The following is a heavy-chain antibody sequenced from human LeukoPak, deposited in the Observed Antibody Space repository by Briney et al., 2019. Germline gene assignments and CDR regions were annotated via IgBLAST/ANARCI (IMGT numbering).Heavy chain of an antibody. CDR3: VKGLDSSGSDFDY. V-gene: IGHV4-34*01. CDR2: INHSGST. D-gene: IGHD3-22*01. J-gene: IGHJ4*02. Sequence: PSETLSLTCAVYGGSFSGYYWSWIRQPPGKGLEWIGEINHSGSTNYNPSLKSRVTISVDTSKNQFSLKLSSVTAADTAVYYCVKGLDSSGSDFDYWGQGTLVTVSS. CDR1: GGSFSGYY.